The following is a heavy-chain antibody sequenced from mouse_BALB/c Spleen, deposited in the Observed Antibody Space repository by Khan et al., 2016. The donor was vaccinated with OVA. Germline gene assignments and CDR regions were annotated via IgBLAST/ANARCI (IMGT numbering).Heavy chain of an antibody. CDR3: VRAGAYHRHDGLFAS. D-gene: IGHD2-14*01. Sequence: VQLQESGAELARPGASVKMSCKASGYTFTSYTIHWIKLRPGQGLEWIGYINPSNGYTNDNQKIKDKATLTADKTSTTAYMQLSCLTSAHSEVYYCVRAGAYHRHDGLFASWGQGTLVTVSA. J-gene: IGHJ3*01. CDR2: INPSNGYT. V-gene: IGHV1-4*01. CDR1: GYTFTSYT.